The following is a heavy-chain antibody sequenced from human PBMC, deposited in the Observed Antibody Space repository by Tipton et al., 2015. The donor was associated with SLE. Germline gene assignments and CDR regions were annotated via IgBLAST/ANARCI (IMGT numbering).Heavy chain of an antibody. V-gene: IGHV4-59*01. J-gene: IGHJ3*02. D-gene: IGHD2-2*02. Sequence: TLSLTCTVSGGSINNYYWNWIRQPPGKGLEWIGYIYTSGSTNYNASLRSRVIISEDTSKNQISLRLSSVTAADTAVYYCARDQAHCSSTSCYTAFDIWGQETMVTVSS. CDR2: IYTSGST. CDR3: ARDQAHCSSTSCYTAFDI. CDR1: GGSINNYY.